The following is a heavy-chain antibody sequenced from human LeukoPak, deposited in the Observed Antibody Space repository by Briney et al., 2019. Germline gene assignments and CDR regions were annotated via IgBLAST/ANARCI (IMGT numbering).Heavy chain of an antibody. J-gene: IGHJ5*02. D-gene: IGHD6-6*01. CDR2: IIPIFGTA. CDR3: ALSYSSSSVNWFDP. V-gene: IGHV1-69*13. CDR1: GGTFSSYA. Sequence: GASVKVSCKASGGTFSSYAISWVRQAPGQGLEWMGGIIPIFGTANYAQKFQGRVTITADESTSTAYMELSSLRSEDTAVYYCALSYSSSSVNWFDPWGQGTLVTVSS.